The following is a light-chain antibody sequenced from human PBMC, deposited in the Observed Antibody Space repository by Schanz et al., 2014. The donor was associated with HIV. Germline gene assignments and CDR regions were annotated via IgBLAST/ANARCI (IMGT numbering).Light chain of an antibody. V-gene: IGLV1-40*01. CDR1: SSNIGAGYD. CDR3: ASWNVSLNGRV. Sequence: QSVLTQPPSVSGAPGQSVTISCTGSSSNIGAGYDVHWYPHLPGTAPKLIIYGNTNRPSGVPDRFSGSKSGTSASLAISGLQSEDEADYYCASWNVSLNGRVFGGGTKLTVL. CDR2: GNT. J-gene: IGLJ3*02.